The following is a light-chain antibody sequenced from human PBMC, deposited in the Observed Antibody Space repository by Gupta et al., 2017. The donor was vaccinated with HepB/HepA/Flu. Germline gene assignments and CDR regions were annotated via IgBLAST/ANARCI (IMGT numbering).Light chain of an antibody. CDR1: QSISSY. Sequence: DIQMTQSPSSLSASVGDRVTITCRASQSISSYLNWYQQKPGKAPKLLIYAASSLQSGVPSRFSGSGSGTDFTLTISRLQPEDYATYYCQQSHSARGAFGPGTKVEIK. J-gene: IGKJ1*01. CDR2: AAS. CDR3: QQSHSARGA. V-gene: IGKV1-39*01.